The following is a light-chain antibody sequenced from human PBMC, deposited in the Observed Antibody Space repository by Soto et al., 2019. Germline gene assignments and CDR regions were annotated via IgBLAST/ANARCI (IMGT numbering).Light chain of an antibody. CDR3: HQYGNSPHT. V-gene: IGKV1-5*03. Sequence: IQMTQSPSTLSASVIDRVTITCRASQIISSWLAWYQQRPGKPPNLLIYKASTMASGVPSRFSGSGSGTVFTLTINRLEPDDFAVYYCHQYGNSPHTFGQGTKVDIK. CDR1: QIISSW. J-gene: IGKJ1*01. CDR2: KAS.